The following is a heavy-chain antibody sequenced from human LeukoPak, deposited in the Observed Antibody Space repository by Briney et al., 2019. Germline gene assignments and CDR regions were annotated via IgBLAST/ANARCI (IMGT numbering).Heavy chain of an antibody. Sequence: SVKVSCKASGGTFSSYAISWVRQAPGQGLEWMGGIIPIFGTANYAQKFQGRVTITADESTSTAYMELSSLRSEDTAVYYCARHQRVDYYGSGSSFDYWGQGTLVTISS. J-gene: IGHJ4*02. CDR1: GGTFSSYA. D-gene: IGHD3-10*01. V-gene: IGHV1-69*01. CDR2: IIPIFGTA. CDR3: ARHQRVDYYGSGSSFDY.